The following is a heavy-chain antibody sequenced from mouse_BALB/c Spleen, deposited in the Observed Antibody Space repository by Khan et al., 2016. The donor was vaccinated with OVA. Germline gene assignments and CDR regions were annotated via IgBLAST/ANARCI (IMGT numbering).Heavy chain of an antibody. J-gene: IGHJ2*01. Sequence: VQLQESGAELAKPGASVKMSCKASGYTFINYWILWIKQRPGQGLEWIGYINPSTGYTEYNQNFKDKATLTADKSSSTAYMQLSSLTSEDSTVYYCEKRSLRGDFDYWGQGTILTVSS. D-gene: IGHD1-1*01. CDR3: EKRSLRGDFDY. V-gene: IGHV1-7*01. CDR2: INPSTGYT. CDR1: GYTFINYW.